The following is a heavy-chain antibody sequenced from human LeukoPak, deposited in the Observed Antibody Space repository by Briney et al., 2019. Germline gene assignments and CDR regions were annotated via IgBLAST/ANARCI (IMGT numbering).Heavy chain of an antibody. V-gene: IGHV3-48*01. Sequence: GGSLRLSCAASGFTFSSYSMNWVRQAPGKGLEWVSHISSSSSTIYYADSVKGRFTISRDNAKNSLYLQMNSLRAEDTAVYYCARASDRKGYNYYMDVWGKGTTVTVSS. CDR1: GFTFSSYS. CDR3: ARASDRKGYNYYMDV. CDR2: ISSSSSTI. J-gene: IGHJ6*03.